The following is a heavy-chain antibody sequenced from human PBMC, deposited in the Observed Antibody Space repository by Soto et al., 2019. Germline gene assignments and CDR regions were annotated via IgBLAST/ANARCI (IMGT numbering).Heavy chain of an antibody. CDR3: ARARNTGADVDY. J-gene: IGHJ4*02. CDR1: GGSVSSGSYY. Sequence: SETLSLTCTVSGGSVSSGSYYWSWIRQPPGKGLDWIGYIYYSGSTNYNPSLKSRVTISVDTSKNQFSLKLSSVTAADTAVYYCARARNTGADVDYWGQGTLVTVSS. V-gene: IGHV4-61*01. D-gene: IGHD3-16*02. CDR2: IYYSGST.